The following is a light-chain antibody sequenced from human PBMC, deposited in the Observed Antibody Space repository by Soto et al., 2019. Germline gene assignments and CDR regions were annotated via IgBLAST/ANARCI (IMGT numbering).Light chain of an antibody. V-gene: IGKV3-15*01. CDR2: GAS. CDR1: QSVSSK. CDR3: QQYNSWLWT. Sequence: EIVITQSPGTPSVSPGGRATLPCRASQSVSSKLAWYQQKPGQAPRLLIYGASTRATGIPARFSGSGSGTEFTLIISSLQSEDSAVYYCQQYNSWLWTFGQGTKVDIK. J-gene: IGKJ1*01.